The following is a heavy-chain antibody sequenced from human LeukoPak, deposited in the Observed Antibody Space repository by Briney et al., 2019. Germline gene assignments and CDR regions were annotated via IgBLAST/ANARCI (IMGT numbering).Heavy chain of an antibody. CDR1: GYTFTSYY. CDR2: INPSGGST. CDR3: ARDSDYYDSSGYLPQYYFDY. D-gene: IGHD3-22*01. J-gene: IGHJ4*02. Sequence: ASVKVSCKASGYTFTSYYMHWVRQAPGRGLEWMGIINPSGGSTSYAQKFQGRVTITRDTSTSTVYMELSSLRSEDTAVYYCARDSDYYDSSGYLPQYYFDYWGQGTLVTVSS. V-gene: IGHV1-46*01.